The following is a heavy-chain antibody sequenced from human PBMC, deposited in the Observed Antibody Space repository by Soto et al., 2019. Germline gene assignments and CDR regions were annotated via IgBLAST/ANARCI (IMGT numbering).Heavy chain of an antibody. CDR1: GFTFSRNG. CDR3: AKNGLSDSPSAIDS. Sequence: LRLSCATSGFTFSRNGMSWVRQAPGKGLDWVSGISGTGRNTYYADSVKGRFTISRDNSKNTLFLQMNSLRVEDTAVYYCAKNGLSDSPSAIDSWGQGTLVTVSS. J-gene: IGHJ4*02. D-gene: IGHD2-8*01. V-gene: IGHV3-23*01. CDR2: ISGTGRNT.